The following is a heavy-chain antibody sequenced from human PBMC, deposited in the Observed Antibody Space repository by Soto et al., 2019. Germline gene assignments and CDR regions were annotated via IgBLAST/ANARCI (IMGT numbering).Heavy chain of an antibody. CDR3: DRVQYSGYDSVADY. J-gene: IGHJ4*02. D-gene: IGHD5-12*01. CDR1: GGSISSGDYY. V-gene: IGHV4-30-4*01. CDR2: IYYSGST. Sequence: SETLSLTCTVSGGSISSGDYYWSWIRQPPGKGLEWIGYIYYSGSTYYNPSLKSRVTISVDTSKNQFSLKLSSVTAADTAVYYCDRVQYSGYDSVADYWGQGTLVTVSS.